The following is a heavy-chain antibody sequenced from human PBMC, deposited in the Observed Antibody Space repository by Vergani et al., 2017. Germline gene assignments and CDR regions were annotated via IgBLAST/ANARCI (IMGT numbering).Heavy chain of an antibody. CDR2: IYYSGST. J-gene: IGHJ4*02. CDR1: NDSVSNTFYY. D-gene: IGHD5-24*01. CDR3: ARGLRWLQFGYFDY. Sequence: QVQLQESGPGLVKPSETLSLTCTVSNDSVSNTFYYWSWIRQPPGKGLEWIGYIYYSGSTNYNPSLKSRVTISVDTSKNQFSLKLSSVTAADTAVHYCARGLRWLQFGYFDYWGQGTLVTVSS. V-gene: IGHV4-61*01.